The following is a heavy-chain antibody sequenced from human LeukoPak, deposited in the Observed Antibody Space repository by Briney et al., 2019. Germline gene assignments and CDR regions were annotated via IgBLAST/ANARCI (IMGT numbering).Heavy chain of an antibody. D-gene: IGHD3-22*01. CDR2: IYTSGST. Sequence: SETLSLTCTVSGGSISSYYWSWIRQLAGKGLEWIGRIYTSGSTNYNPSLKSRVTMSVDTSKNQFSLKLSSVTAADTAVYYCARPTMIVVADSLDDAFDIWGQGTMVTVSS. CDR3: ARPTMIVVADSLDDAFDI. CDR1: GGSISSYY. J-gene: IGHJ3*02. V-gene: IGHV4-4*07.